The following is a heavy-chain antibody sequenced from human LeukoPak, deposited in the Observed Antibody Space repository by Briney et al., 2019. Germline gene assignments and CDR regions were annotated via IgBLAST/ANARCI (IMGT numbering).Heavy chain of an antibody. CDR2: INSDGSST. D-gene: IGHD2-21*02. CDR1: GFTFSSYW. J-gene: IGHJ4*02. Sequence: GGSLRLSCAASGFTFSSYWVHWVRQAPGKGLVWVSRINSDGSSTSYADSVKGRFTISRDNAKNTLYLQMNSLRAEDTAVYYCARESDEYYFDYWGQGTLVTVSS. V-gene: IGHV3-74*01. CDR3: ARESDEYYFDY.